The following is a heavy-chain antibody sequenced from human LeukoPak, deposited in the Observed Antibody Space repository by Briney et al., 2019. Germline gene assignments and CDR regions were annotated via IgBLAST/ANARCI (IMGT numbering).Heavy chain of an antibody. CDR3: ARDSRHLSSTRGGLKESRGAFFDY. D-gene: IGHD6-13*01. CDR1: GFAFISYA. V-gene: IGHV3-30*04. Sequence: GRSLRLSCAASGFAFISYALHWVRQTPGKGLEWVAVISYDGSNKYYADSVKGRFTISRDNSKNTLYLQMNSLRAEDTALYYCARDSRHLSSTRGGLKESRGAFFDYWGQGTLVTVSS. CDR2: ISYDGSNK. J-gene: IGHJ4*02.